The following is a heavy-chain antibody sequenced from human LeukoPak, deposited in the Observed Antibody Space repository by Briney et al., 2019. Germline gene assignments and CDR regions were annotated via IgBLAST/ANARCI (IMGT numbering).Heavy chain of an antibody. CDR3: ARGGTSPIDY. Sequence: GGSLRLSCAASGFIFSSFWMHWVRQAPGKGLVWVSRLNSDGSSTSYADSVRGRFTISRDNAKNTLYLQMNSLRADDTAVYYCARGGTSPIDYWGQGTLVTVSS. CDR2: LNSDGSST. D-gene: IGHD1-1*01. V-gene: IGHV3-74*01. J-gene: IGHJ4*02. CDR1: GFIFSSFW.